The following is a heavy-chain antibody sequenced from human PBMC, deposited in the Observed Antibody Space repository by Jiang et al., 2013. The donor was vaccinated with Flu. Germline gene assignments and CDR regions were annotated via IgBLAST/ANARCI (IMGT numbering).Heavy chain of an antibody. CDR2: IYHSGST. CDR3: ARDAGYSSGPNWFDP. V-gene: IGHV4-4*02. D-gene: IGHD6-19*01. CDR1: GGSISSSNW. Sequence: GSGLVKPSGTLSLTCAVSGGSISSSNWWSWVRQPPGKGLEWIGEIYHSGSTNYNPSLKSRVTISVDKSKNQFSLKLSSVTAADTAVYYCARDAGYSSGPNWFDPWGQGTLVTVSS. J-gene: IGHJ5*02.